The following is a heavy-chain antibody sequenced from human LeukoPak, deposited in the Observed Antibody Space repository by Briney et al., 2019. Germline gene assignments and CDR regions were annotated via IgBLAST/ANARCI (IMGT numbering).Heavy chain of an antibody. CDR3: AREVAAPFRFDD. V-gene: IGHV1-46*01. CDR2: ISPSDGAT. J-gene: IGHJ4*02. Sequence: ASVKVSCMASGYTFTGFYMHWVRQAPGQGLEWMGIISPSDGATNYAHKFQGRVTMTRDTSTSTVYMELSSLKSEDTAVYYCAREVAAPFRFDDWGQGTLVTVSS. D-gene: IGHD2-15*01. CDR1: GYTFTGFY.